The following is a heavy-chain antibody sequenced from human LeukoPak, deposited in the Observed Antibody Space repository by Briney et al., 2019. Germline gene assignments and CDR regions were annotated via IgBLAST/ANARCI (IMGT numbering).Heavy chain of an antibody. CDR3: ASAVFGAAAGTR. CDR2: INHSGST. Sequence: PSETLSLTCAVYGGSFSGYYWSWIRQPPGKGLEWIGEINHSGSTNYNPSLKSRVTISVDTSKNQFSLKLNSVTAADTAVYYCASAVFGAAAGTRWGQGTLVTVSS. V-gene: IGHV4-34*01. J-gene: IGHJ4*02. D-gene: IGHD6-13*01. CDR1: GGSFSGYY.